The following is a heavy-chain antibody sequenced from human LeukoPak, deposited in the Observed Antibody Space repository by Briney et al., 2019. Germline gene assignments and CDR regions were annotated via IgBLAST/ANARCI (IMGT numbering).Heavy chain of an antibody. D-gene: IGHD2-15*01. J-gene: IGHJ4*02. Sequence: PSETLSLACTVSGYSISSGYYWGWIRQPPGKGLEWIGSIYHSGSTYYNPSLKSRVTISVDTSKNQFSLKLSSVTAADTAVYYCARDGYCSGGSCSTPFDYWGQGTLVTVSS. V-gene: IGHV4-38-2*02. CDR1: GYSISSGYY. CDR2: IYHSGST. CDR3: ARDGYCSGGSCSTPFDY.